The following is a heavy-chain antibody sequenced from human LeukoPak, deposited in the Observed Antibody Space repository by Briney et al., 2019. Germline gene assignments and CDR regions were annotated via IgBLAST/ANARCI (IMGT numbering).Heavy chain of an antibody. CDR1: GGSISSYY. Sequence: SETLSLTCTVSGGSISSYYWSWIRQPAGKGLEWIGYIYHSGSTYYNPSLKSRVTISVDRSKNQFSLKLSSVTAADTAVYYCASGINIPVAGWWGQGTLVTVSS. V-gene: IGHV4-59*12. D-gene: IGHD6-19*01. CDR2: IYHSGST. J-gene: IGHJ4*02. CDR3: ASGINIPVAGW.